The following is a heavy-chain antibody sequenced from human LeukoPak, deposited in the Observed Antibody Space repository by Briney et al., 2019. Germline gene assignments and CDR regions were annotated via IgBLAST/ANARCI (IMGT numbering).Heavy chain of an antibody. Sequence: GGSLRLSCAASGFTFSNYYMSWIRQAPGKGLEWVSYISSSGSTIYYADSVKGRFTISRDNAKNSLYLQMNSLRAEDTAVCYCARVAPAGTHPDYWGQGTLVTVSS. D-gene: IGHD6-13*01. CDR3: ARVAPAGTHPDY. CDR2: ISSSGSTI. J-gene: IGHJ4*02. CDR1: GFTFSNYY. V-gene: IGHV3-11*04.